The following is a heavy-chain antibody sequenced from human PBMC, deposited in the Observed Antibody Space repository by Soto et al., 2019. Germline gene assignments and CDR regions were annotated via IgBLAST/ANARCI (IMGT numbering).Heavy chain of an antibody. D-gene: IGHD3-3*01. V-gene: IGHV4-31*03. CDR1: GGSISSGGYY. Sequence: QVQLQESGPGLVKPSQTLSLTCTVSGGSISSGGYYWSWIRQHPGKGLEWIGYIYYSGSTYYNPSLQSRVTISVDTSKNQFSLKLSSVTAADTAVYYCATGTIFGVVIMDYWGQGTLVTVSS. J-gene: IGHJ4*02. CDR2: IYYSGST. CDR3: ATGTIFGVVIMDY.